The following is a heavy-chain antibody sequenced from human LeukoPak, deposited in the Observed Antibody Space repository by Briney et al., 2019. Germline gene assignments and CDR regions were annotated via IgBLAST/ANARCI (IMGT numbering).Heavy chain of an antibody. D-gene: IGHD3-16*02. V-gene: IGHV3-23*01. CDR3: AKGDDYVWGSYRACLDY. Sequence: PGGSLRLSCAASEFTFSSYAMSWVRQAPGKGVEWVSAISGSGGSTYYADSVKGRFTISRDKSKNTLYLQMNSLRAEDTAVYYCAKGDDYVWGSYRACLDYWGQGTLVTVSS. CDR2: ISGSGGST. J-gene: IGHJ4*02. CDR1: EFTFSSYA.